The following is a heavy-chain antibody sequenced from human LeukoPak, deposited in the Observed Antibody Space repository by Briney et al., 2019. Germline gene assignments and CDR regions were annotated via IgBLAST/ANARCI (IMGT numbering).Heavy chain of an antibody. CDR3: AREAGYTNGGLDY. CDR2: IYSGGST. V-gene: IGHV3-66*02. D-gene: IGHD5-24*01. J-gene: IGHJ4*02. Sequence: PGGSLRLSCAASGFTVSSNYMSWVRQAPGKGLEWVSVIYSGGSTYYADSVKGRFTISRDNSKNTLYLQMNSLRAEDTAVYYCAREAGYTNGGLDYWGQGTLVTVSS. CDR1: GFTVSSNY.